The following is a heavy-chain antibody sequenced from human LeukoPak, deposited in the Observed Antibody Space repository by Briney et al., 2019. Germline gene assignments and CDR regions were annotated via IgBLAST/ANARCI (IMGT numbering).Heavy chain of an antibody. V-gene: IGHV4-59*01. CDR2: IYYTGST. CDR1: GGSMSTYY. D-gene: IGHD1-14*01. J-gene: IGHJ4*02. CDR3: AGMRITTPTVRTLDY. Sequence: PSETLSLTCTVSGGSMSTYYWTWIRQPPGKGLEWIGFIYYTGSTNYNPSLKSRVTISVDTSKNQFSLKLSSVTAADTAVYYCAGMRITTPTVRTLDYWGQGTLVTVSS.